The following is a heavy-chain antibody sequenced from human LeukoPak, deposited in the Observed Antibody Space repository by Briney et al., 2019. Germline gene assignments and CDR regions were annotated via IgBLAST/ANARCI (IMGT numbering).Heavy chain of an antibody. CDR2: IYYSGST. D-gene: IGHD4-23*01. V-gene: IGHV4-59*01. CDR1: GGSISSYY. CDR3: ARGRWSFDY. J-gene: IGHJ4*02. Sequence: SETQSLTCTVSGGSISSYYWSWIRQPPGKGLEWIGYIYYSGSTNYNPSLKSRVTISVDTSKNQFSLKLSSVTAADTAVYYCARGRWSFDYWGQGTLVTVSS.